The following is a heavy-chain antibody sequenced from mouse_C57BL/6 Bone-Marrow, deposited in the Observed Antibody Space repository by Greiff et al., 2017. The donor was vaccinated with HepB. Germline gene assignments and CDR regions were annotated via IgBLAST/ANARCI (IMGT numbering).Heavy chain of an antibody. V-gene: IGHV5-17*01. CDR2: ISSGSSTI. CDR3: ARGGSH. Sequence: EVKVVESGGGLVKPGGSLKLSCAASGFTFSDYGMHWVRQAPEKGLEWVAYISSGSSTIYYAETVKGRFTISRDNAKNTRFLQMTSLRSEDTAMYYCARGGSHWGQGTTLTVSA. CDR1: GFTFSDYG. J-gene: IGHJ2*01.